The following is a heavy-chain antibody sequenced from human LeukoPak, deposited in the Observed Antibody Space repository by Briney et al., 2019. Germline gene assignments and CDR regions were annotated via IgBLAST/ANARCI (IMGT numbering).Heavy chain of an antibody. V-gene: IGHV3-21*01. D-gene: IGHD6-19*01. CDR1: GFTFSSYS. CDR2: ISSSSSYI. J-gene: IGHJ4*02. CDR3: ARDFIAVAGTGD. Sequence: GGSLRLSCAASGFTFSSYSMNWVRQAPGKGLEWVSYISSSSSYIYYADSVKGRFTISRDNAKNSLYLQMNSLRAEDTAVYYCARDFIAVAGTGDWGQGTLVTVSS.